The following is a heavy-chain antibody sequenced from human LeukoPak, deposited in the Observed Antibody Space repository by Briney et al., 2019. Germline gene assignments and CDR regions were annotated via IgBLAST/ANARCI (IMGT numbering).Heavy chain of an antibody. D-gene: IGHD1-26*01. CDR1: GFTFSSYE. V-gene: IGHV3-48*03. J-gene: IGHJ4*02. Sequence: GGSLRLSCAASGFTFSSYEMNWVRQAPGKVLEWVSYISSSGSTIYCADSVKGRFTISRDNAKNSLYLQMNSLRAGDTAVYYCARELRWDGDYWGQGTLVTVSS. CDR2: ISSSGSTI. CDR3: ARELRWDGDY.